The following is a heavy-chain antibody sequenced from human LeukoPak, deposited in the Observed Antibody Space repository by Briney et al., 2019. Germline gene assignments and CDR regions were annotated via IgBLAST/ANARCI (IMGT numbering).Heavy chain of an antibody. Sequence: PGGSLRLSXAASGLTSSSYSMNWVRQAPGKGLEWVSSISSSSSYIYYADSVRGRFTISRDNAKNSLYLQMNSLRAEDTAVYYCARGAAALGYFDYWGQGTLVTVSS. CDR1: GLTSSSYS. D-gene: IGHD2-2*01. V-gene: IGHV3-21*01. J-gene: IGHJ4*02. CDR3: ARGAAALGYFDY. CDR2: ISSSSSYI.